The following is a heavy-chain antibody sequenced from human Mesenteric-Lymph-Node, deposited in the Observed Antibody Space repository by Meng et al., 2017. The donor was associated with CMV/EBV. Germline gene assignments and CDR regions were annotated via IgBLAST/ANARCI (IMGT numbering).Heavy chain of an antibody. V-gene: IGHV3-21*01. CDR3: ARDAIPGDPNAFDV. Sequence: GSLKISCTVSGFTFSAFNMNWVRQAPGKGLEWVSSISHSGNLVFYADSLKGRFTISRDNAKNSLYLQMHSLRADDTAVYYCARDAIPGDPNAFDVWGQGTVVTVSS. D-gene: IGHD2-21*01. CDR2: ISHSGNLV. CDR1: GFTFSAFN. J-gene: IGHJ3*01.